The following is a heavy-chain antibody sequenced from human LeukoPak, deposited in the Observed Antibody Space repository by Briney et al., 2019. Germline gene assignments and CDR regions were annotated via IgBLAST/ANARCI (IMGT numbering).Heavy chain of an antibody. D-gene: IGHD2-2*02. V-gene: IGHV3-30-3*01. CDR1: GFTSSSYA. J-gene: IGHJ4*02. CDR3: ARSGIQSGYCSSTSCYTGY. Sequence: GGSLRLSCAASGFTSSSYAMHWVRQAPGKGLEWVAVISYDGSNKYYADSVKGRFTISRDNSKNTLYLQMNSLRAEDTAVYYCARSGIQSGYCSSTSCYTGYWGQGTLVTVSS. CDR2: ISYDGSNK.